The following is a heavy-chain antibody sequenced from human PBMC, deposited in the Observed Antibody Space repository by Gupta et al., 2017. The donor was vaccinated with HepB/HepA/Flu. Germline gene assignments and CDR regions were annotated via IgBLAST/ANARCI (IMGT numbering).Heavy chain of an antibody. CDR1: GFSINIGRYF. Sequence: QLQLQEAGAGLVKPSETLGVTCSGSGFSINIGRYFWAWIRQPPGRGLEFFGCVYHDRSTYYTPSLQRRVTISVDTSKNQCSLKLSSVTAADTSVYYCARPRRRDDHNFDYWGQGTLVTVSS. V-gene: IGHV4-39*01. CDR3: ARPRRRDDHNFDY. CDR2: VYHDRST. D-gene: IGHD5-24*01. J-gene: IGHJ5*01.